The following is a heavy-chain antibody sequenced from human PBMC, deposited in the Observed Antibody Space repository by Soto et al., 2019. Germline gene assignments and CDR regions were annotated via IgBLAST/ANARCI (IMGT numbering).Heavy chain of an antibody. CDR1: GGSISSYY. V-gene: IGHV4-59*01. Sequence: SETLSLTCTVSGGSISSYYWSWIRQPPGKGLEWIGYIYYSGSTNYNPSLKSRVTISVDTSKNQFSLKLSSVTAADTAVYYCARDDVDDSGYDYFDYWGQGTLVTVSS. J-gene: IGHJ4*02. CDR3: ARDDVDDSGYDYFDY. D-gene: IGHD5-12*01. CDR2: IYYSGST.